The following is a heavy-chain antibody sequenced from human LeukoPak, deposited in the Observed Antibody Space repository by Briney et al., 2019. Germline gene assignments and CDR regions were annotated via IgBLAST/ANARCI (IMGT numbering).Heavy chain of an antibody. CDR1: GLTFSSYG. D-gene: IGHD6-19*01. CDR2: IRYDGSNK. J-gene: IGHJ4*02. CDR3: AKDPSGQWLVGFDY. V-gene: IGHV3-30*02. Sequence: GGSLRLSCAASGLTFSSYGMHWVRQAPGKGLEWVAFIRYDGSNKYYADSVKGRFTISRDNSKHTLYLQMNSLRAEDTAVYYCAKDPSGQWLVGFDYWGQGTLVTVSS.